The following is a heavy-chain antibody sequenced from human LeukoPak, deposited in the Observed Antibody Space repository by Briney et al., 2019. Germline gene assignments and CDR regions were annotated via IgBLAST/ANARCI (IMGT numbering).Heavy chain of an antibody. D-gene: IGHD2/OR15-2a*01. CDR3: ARDSSPAFLGGSYYYYYGMDV. CDR1: GFTFSSYA. CDR2: IYSGGST. J-gene: IGHJ6*02. Sequence: PGGSLRLSCAASGFTFSSYAMSWVRQAPGKGLEWVSVIYSGGSTYYADSVKGRFTISRHNSKNTLYLQMNSLRAEDTAVYYCARDSSPAFLGGSYYYYYGMDVWGQGTTVTVSS. V-gene: IGHV3-53*04.